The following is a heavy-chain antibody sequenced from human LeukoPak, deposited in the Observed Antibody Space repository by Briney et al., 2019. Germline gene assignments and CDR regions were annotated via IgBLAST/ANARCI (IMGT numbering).Heavy chain of an antibody. Sequence: ASVKGSCKASGYTFTSYGISWVRQAPVQGLEWTGWIGAYNGNTNYAQKLQGRVTMTTDTSTSTAYMELRSLRSDDTAVYYCARDSGYCSGGSCHYYYYYGMDVWGQGTTVTVSS. CDR2: IGAYNGNT. D-gene: IGHD2-15*01. CDR1: GYTFTSYG. V-gene: IGHV1-18*01. CDR3: ARDSGYCSGGSCHYYYYYGMDV. J-gene: IGHJ6*02.